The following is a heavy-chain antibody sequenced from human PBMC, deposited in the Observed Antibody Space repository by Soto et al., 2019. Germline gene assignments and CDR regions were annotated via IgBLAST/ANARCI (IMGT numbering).Heavy chain of an antibody. Sequence: GGSLSLSCAASGFTYISYIMNWVRQAPGKGLEWVSSISSSSSYIYYADSVKGRFTISRDNAKNSLYLQMNSLRAEDTAVYYCARDPMVRGVIISPCWFDPWGQGTLVTVSS. D-gene: IGHD3-10*01. CDR3: ARDPMVRGVIISPCWFDP. CDR2: ISSSSSYI. CDR1: GFTYISYI. J-gene: IGHJ5*02. V-gene: IGHV3-21*01.